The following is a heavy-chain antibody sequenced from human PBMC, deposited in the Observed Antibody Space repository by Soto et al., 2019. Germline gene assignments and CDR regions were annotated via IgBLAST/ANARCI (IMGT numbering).Heavy chain of an antibody. CDR3: AHFDRPGASDI. CDR1: EFSFSTSGVG. CDR2: IYWDDDR. D-gene: IGHD3-9*01. J-gene: IGHJ3*02. Sequence: SGPTLVNPTQTLTLTCTFSEFSFSTSGVGVGWIRQPPGKALEWLALIYWDDDRPYSPSLKNRLTITKDTSKNQVVFTMTNMGPVDTATYYCAHFDRPGASDIWGRGTMVTVSS. V-gene: IGHV2-5*02.